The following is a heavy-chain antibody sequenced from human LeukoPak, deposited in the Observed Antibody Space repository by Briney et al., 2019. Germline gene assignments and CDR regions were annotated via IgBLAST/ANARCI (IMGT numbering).Heavy chain of an antibody. CDR3: ARDRKDTAMGPDYYDGMDV. CDR2: IIPIFGTA. D-gene: IGHD5-18*01. J-gene: IGHJ6*02. V-gene: IGHV1-69*01. CDR1: GGTFSSYA. Sequence: ASVKVSCKASGGTFSSYAISWVRQAPGQGLEWMGGIIPIFGTANYAQKFQGRVTITADESTSTAYIELSSLRSEDTAVYYCARDRKDTAMGPDYYDGMDVWGQGTTVTVSS.